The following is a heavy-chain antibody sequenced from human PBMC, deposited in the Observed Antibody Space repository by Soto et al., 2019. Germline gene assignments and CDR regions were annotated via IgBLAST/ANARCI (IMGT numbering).Heavy chain of an antibody. Sequence: NPGGSLRLSCAASGFTFTRYSMNWVRQAPGKGLEWVSPISSTTNYIYYGDSMKGRFTISRDNAKNSLYLEMNSLRAEDTAVYYCARESEDLTSNFDYWGQGTLVTVSS. CDR3: ARESEDLTSNFDY. CDR2: ISSTTNYI. V-gene: IGHV3-21*06. CDR1: GFTFTRYS. J-gene: IGHJ4*02.